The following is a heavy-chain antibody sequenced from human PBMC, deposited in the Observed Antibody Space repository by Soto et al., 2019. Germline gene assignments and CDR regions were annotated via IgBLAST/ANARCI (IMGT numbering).Heavy chain of an antibody. J-gene: IGHJ6*02. D-gene: IGHD6-13*01. CDR1: GFTFSSYG. CDR3: AKAPASSWLYYYYYGMDV. Sequence: GGSLRLSCAASGFTFSSYGMHWVRQAPGKGLEWVAVISYDGSNKYYADSVKGRFTISRDNSKNTLYLQMNSLRAEDTAVYYCAKAPASSWLYYYYYGMDVWGQGTTVTVS. V-gene: IGHV3-30*18. CDR2: ISYDGSNK.